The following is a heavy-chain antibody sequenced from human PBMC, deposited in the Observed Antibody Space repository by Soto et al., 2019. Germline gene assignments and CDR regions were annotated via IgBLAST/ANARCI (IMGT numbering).Heavy chain of an antibody. J-gene: IGHJ5*02. Sequence: GALRLSCVTSAFSLTSCSMSWVRQTPGKGLEWVSALSRSGGATYYADSVKGRFTISRDTSTNTLYLQMSNLRAEDTAIYYCAKGEMATIRNSFDPWGQGTLVTVSS. CDR2: LSRSGGAT. CDR1: AFSLTSCS. D-gene: IGHD5-12*01. CDR3: AKGEMATIRNSFDP. V-gene: IGHV3-23*01.